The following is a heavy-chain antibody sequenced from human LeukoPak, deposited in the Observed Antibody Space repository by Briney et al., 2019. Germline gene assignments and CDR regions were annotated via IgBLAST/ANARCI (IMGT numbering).Heavy chain of an antibody. V-gene: IGHV4-4*07. CDR1: GGSISNY. Sequence: SETLSLTCTVSGGSISNYWSWIRQPAGKGLEWIGRIYTSGSTNYNPSLKSRVTMSVDTSKNQFSLKLSSVTAADTAVYYCARGRAVTKTNIGSGWYRAFDYWGQGTLVTVSS. CDR2: IYTSGST. J-gene: IGHJ4*02. D-gene: IGHD6-19*01. CDR3: ARGRAVTKTNIGSGWYRAFDY.